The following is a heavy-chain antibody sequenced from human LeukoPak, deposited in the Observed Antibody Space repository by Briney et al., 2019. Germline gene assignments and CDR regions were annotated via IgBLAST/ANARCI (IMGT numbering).Heavy chain of an antibody. Sequence: PGGSLRLSCAASGFTFTSYNMNWVRQAPGKGLEWVSYISSSSSTIYYADSVKGRFTISRDNAKNSLYLQMNSLRAEDTAVYYCARARDGRYCSGGSCYDYYYGMDVWGQGTTVTVSS. V-gene: IGHV3-48*04. D-gene: IGHD2-15*01. J-gene: IGHJ6*02. CDR1: GFTFTSYN. CDR2: ISSSSSTI. CDR3: ARARDGRYCSGGSCYDYYYGMDV.